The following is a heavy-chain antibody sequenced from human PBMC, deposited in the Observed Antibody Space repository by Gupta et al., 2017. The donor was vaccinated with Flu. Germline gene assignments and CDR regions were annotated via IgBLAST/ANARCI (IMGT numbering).Heavy chain of an antibody. CDR3: AKDGPWTASCPYYCYYMDV. D-gene: IGHD2-2*01. V-gene: IGHV3-30*18. J-gene: IGHJ6*03. Sequence: QVQRVVSGVGVGQFGPSLRRACAASGSTFSRHGMHWVREAPGEGLECVADIASDGSHKDYADSVRGRFTISRDNSKNTLSLEMDSLRVEDTAVYYCAKDGPWTASCPYYCYYMDVWGKGTPVTVSS. CDR2: IASDGSHK. CDR1: GSTFSRHG.